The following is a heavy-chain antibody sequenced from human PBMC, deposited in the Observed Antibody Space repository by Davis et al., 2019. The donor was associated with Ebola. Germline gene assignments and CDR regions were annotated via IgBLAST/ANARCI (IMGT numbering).Heavy chain of an antibody. CDR1: GGSISNGDW. D-gene: IGHD2-15*01. J-gene: IGHJ5*02. Sequence: SETLSLTCAVSGGSISNGDWWSWVRQPPGKGLEWIGEIFHSWTANYNPSLNSRVTLSVDKSKNQFSLTLTSVTAADTAVYYCARSSGGGFNSFDPWGRGTLVTVSS. CDR2: IFHSWTA. V-gene: IGHV4-4*02. CDR3: ARSSGGGFNSFDP.